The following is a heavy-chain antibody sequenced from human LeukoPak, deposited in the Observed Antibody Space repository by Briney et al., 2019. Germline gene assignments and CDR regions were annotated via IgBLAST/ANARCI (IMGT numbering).Heavy chain of an antibody. J-gene: IGHJ4*02. Sequence: GGSLRLSCTASGFSFSDYSINWVRQAPGKRLEWVSSISPRSSYRYYADSVKGRFTISRDNAKNSLNLQMNSLRAEDTAVYYCARGRGCSSMSCYPDYWGQGTLVTVSS. V-gene: IGHV3-21*01. CDR3: ARGRGCSSMSCYPDY. D-gene: IGHD2-2*01. CDR2: ISPRSSYR. CDR1: GFSFSDYS.